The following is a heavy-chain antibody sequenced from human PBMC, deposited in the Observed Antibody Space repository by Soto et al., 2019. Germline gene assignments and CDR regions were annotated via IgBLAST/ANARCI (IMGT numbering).Heavy chain of an antibody. D-gene: IGHD3-16*02. J-gene: IGHJ6*02. CDR2: INHSGST. Sequence: LSLTCAVYGGSFSGYYWSWIRQPPGKGLEWIGEINHSGSTNYNPSLKSRVTISVDTSKNQFSLKLSSVTAADTAVYYCARGLTRDYVWGSYRYYYYGMDVWGQGTTVTVSS. CDR1: GGSFSGYY. V-gene: IGHV4-34*01. CDR3: ARGLTRDYVWGSYRYYYYGMDV.